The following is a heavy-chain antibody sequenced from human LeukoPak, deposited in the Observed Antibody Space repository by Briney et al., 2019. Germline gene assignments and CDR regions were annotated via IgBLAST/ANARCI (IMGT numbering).Heavy chain of an antibody. D-gene: IGHD5-12*01. J-gene: IGHJ4*02. V-gene: IGHV3-30*02. Sequence: PGESLRLSCAASGFTFSSYGMHWVRQPAGKGLEWVAFTRFDGSNKYYPASVKGRFTHARDNSKNTLYLQINSLRTEDTAVYYGAKSASGYSNIWYCADHWGQGTLVTVSS. CDR2: TRFDGSNK. CDR1: GFTFSSYG. CDR3: AKSASGYSNIWYCADH.